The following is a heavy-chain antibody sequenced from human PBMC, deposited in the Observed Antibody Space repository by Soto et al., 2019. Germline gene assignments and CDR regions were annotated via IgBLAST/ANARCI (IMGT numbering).Heavy chain of an antibody. V-gene: IGHV3-23*01. CDR1: GFTFSSYA. J-gene: IGHJ6*02. CDR3: AKFDGDYYYGMDV. CDR2: ISGSGGST. Sequence: GGSLRLSCTASGFTFSSYAMSWVRQAPGKGLEWVSAISGSGGSTYYADSVKGRCTISRDNSKNTLYLQMNSLRAEDTAVYYCAKFDGDYYYGMDVWGQGTTVTVSS. D-gene: IGHD4-17*01.